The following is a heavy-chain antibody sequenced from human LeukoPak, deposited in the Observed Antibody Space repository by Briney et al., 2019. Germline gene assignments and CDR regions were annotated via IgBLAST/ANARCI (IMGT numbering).Heavy chain of an antibody. D-gene: IGHD3-10*01. CDR3: AKMGRYGSGSLDAFDI. CDR1: GFTFSSYG. Sequence: GGSLRLSCAASGFTFSSYGVHWVRQAPGKGLEWVAFIRYDGSNKYYADSVKGRFTISRDNSKNTLYLQMNSLRAEDTAAYYCAKMGRYGSGSLDAFDIWGQGTMVTVSS. J-gene: IGHJ3*02. V-gene: IGHV3-30*02. CDR2: IRYDGSNK.